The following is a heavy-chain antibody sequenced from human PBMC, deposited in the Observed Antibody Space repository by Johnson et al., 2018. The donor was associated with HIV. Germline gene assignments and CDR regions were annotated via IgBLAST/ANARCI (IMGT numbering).Heavy chain of an antibody. CDR3: DI. CDR2: ISFDGGTK. V-gene: IGHV3-30*04. D-gene: IGHD2-15*01. J-gene: IGHJ3*02. Sequence: QVQLVESGGGVVQPGRSLRLSCAASGFTFGSYAMHWVRQAPGKGLEWVALISFDGGTKYYADSVKGRFIISRDDSKDTAVYYWVKGDEVVASTSGFDIWCQGTMVTVSS. CDR1: GFTFGSYA.